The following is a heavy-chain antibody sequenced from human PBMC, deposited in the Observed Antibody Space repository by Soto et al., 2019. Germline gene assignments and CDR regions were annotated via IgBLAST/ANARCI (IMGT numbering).Heavy chain of an antibody. J-gene: IGHJ5*02. V-gene: IGHV4-39*01. CDR2: ISYSGST. CDR3: SRRAPEGFSP. Sequence: SETLSLTCTVSGGSIYSSPYYWGWIRQSPGRGLEWIASISYSGSTFYNPSLKSRVTIFVHTSKNEFSLKLSSVTAADTALYYCSRRAPEGFSPWGQGTLVTVSS. CDR1: GGSIYSSPYY.